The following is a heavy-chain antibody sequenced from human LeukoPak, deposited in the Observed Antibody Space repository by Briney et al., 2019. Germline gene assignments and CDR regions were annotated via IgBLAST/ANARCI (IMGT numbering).Heavy chain of an antibody. D-gene: IGHD1-26*01. V-gene: IGHV3-66*01. CDR3: ARDGPIEGATLFDY. J-gene: IGHJ4*02. Sequence: PGRSLRLSCAASGFTFSSYAMHWVRQAPGKGLEWVSVIHRGGNTYYADSVKGRFTISRDNSKNTLYLQMNGLRADDTAVYYCARDGPIEGATLFDYWGQGTLVTVSS. CDR2: IHRGGNT. CDR1: GFTFSSYA.